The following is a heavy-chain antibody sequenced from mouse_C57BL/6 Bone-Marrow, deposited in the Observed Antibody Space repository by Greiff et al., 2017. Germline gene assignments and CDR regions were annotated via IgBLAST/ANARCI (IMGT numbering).Heavy chain of an antibody. CDR2: ITHSGET. V-gene: IGHV12-3*01. Sequence: VKLQESGPGLVKPSQSLFLTCSITGFPITSGYYWIWIRQSPGKPLEWMGYITHSGETFYNPSLQSPISITRETSKNQFFLQLNSVTTEDTAMYYCAGEPLDLLWPAWFAYWGQGTLVTVSA. CDR1: GFPITSGYY. D-gene: IGHD2-1*01. CDR3: AGEPLDLLWPAWFAY. J-gene: IGHJ3*01.